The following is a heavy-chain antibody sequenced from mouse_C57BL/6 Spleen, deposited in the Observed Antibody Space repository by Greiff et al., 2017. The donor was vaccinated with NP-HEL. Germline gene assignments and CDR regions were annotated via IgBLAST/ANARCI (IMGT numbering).Heavy chain of an antibody. V-gene: IGHV10-1*01. CDR2: IRSKSNNYAT. CDR3: VRDSSGDEAWFAY. CDR1: GFSFNTYA. D-gene: IGHD3-2*02. Sequence: EVQLVESGGGLAQPKGSLKLSCAASGFSFNTYAMNWVRQAPGKGLEWVARIRSKSNNYATYYADSVKDRFTISRDDSESMLYLQMNNLKTEDTAMYYCVRDSSGDEAWFAYWGQGTLVTVSA. J-gene: IGHJ3*01.